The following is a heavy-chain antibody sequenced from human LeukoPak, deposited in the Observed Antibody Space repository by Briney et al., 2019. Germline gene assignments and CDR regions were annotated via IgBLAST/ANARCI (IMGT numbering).Heavy chain of an antibody. D-gene: IGHD6-19*01. J-gene: IGHJ4*02. V-gene: IGHV5-51*01. Sequence: GESLKISCKGSGYSFTSYWIGWVRQMPGKGLEWMGIIYSGDSDTRYSPSFQGQVTISADKSISTAYLQWSSLKASDTAMYYCARQGPVIGSGWYLYYFDYWGQGTLVTVSS. CDR2: IYSGDSDT. CDR3: ARQGPVIGSGWYLYYFDY. CDR1: GYSFTSYW.